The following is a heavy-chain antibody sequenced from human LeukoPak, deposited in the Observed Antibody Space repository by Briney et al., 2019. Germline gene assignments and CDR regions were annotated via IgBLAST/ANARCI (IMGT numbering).Heavy chain of an antibody. Sequence: PSETLSLTCAVYGGSFSGYYWSWIRQPPGKGLEWIGEINHSGSTNYNPSLKSRVTISVDTSKNQFSLKLSSVTAADTAVYYCARVWGAVAGQKPYYFDYWGQGTLVTVSP. V-gene: IGHV4-34*01. CDR1: GGSFSGYY. CDR2: INHSGST. CDR3: ARVWGAVAGQKPYYFDY. J-gene: IGHJ4*02. D-gene: IGHD6-19*01.